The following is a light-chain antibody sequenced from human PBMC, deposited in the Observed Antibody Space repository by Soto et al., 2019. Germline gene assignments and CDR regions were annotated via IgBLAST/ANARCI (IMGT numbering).Light chain of an antibody. CDR1: QGIRND. CDR2: APS. V-gene: IGKV1-6*01. J-gene: IGKJ1*01. Sequence: AIQMTQSPSSLSASVGDRVTIACRASQGIRNDLGWYQQKPGRAPKLLIYAPSSLQTGVPSRFSGSGSGTDFTLTISSLQPEDFATYYCLQDYNYPRTFGQGTKVEIK. CDR3: LQDYNYPRT.